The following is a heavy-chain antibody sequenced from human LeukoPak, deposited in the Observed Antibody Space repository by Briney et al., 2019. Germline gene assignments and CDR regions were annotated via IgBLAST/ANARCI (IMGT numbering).Heavy chain of an antibody. CDR3: ARVNAGTWINWFDP. CDR2: IYSGGST. CDR1: GFTVSSNY. V-gene: IGHV3-53*01. J-gene: IGHJ5*02. Sequence: GGSLRLSCAASGFTVSSNYMSWVRQAPGKGLEWVSVIYSGGSTYYADSVKGRFTISRDNSKNTLYLQMNSLRAEDTAVYYCARVNAGTWINWFDPWGQGTLVTVSS. D-gene: IGHD1-1*01.